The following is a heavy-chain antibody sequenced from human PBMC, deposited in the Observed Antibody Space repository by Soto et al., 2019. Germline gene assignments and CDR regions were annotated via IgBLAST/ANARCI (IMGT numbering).Heavy chain of an antibody. D-gene: IGHD3-16*02. CDR1: GFTFSSYW. Sequence: EVQLVESGGGLVQPGGSLRLSCAASGFTFSSYWMSWVRQAPGKGLEWVANIKQDGSEKYYVDSVKGRFTISRDNAKNSLYLQMNSLRAEDTAVYYCARGGYDYVWGSYRYDYYGMDVWGQGTTVTVSS. V-gene: IGHV3-7*01. J-gene: IGHJ6*02. CDR2: IKQDGSEK. CDR3: ARGGYDYVWGSYRYDYYGMDV.